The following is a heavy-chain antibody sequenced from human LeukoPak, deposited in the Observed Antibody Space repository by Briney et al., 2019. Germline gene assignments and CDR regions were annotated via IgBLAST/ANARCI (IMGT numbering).Heavy chain of an antibody. CDR1: GESLNDYY. CDR3: ARVGITAGWNYGMDV. CDR2: ITHNGST. V-gene: IGHV4-34*01. D-gene: IGHD3-10*01. J-gene: IGHJ6*02. Sequence: SETLSLTCGVHGESLNDYYWTWIRQSPGKGLEWIGEITHNGSTTFNPSLKSRLTISVDTSKNQFSLKLTSVTAADASVYYCARVGITAGWNYGMDVWGQGTTVTVSS.